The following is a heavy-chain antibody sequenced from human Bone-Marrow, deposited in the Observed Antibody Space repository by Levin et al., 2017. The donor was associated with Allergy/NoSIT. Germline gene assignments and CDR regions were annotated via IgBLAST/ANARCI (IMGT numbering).Heavy chain of an antibody. J-gene: IGHJ4*02. D-gene: IGHD4-23*01. V-gene: IGHV3-15*01. Sequence: PGGSLRLSCAASGFTFNNAWMNWVRQAPGKGLEWVGHIKKKTDGGTTDYASPVKGRFTISRDDSKNMLYLQMNSLKTEDTAVYYCATDKLPLDYWGQGTLVTVSS. CDR2: IKKKTDGGTT. CDR3: ATDKLPLDY. CDR1: GFTFNNAW.